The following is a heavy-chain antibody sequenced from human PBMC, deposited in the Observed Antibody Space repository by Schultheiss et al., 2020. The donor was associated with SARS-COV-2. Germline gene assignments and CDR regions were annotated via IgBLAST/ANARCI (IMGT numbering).Heavy chain of an antibody. CDR1: GGSISSSSYY. CDR2: IYYSGST. V-gene: IGHV4-39*01. J-gene: IGHJ4*02. CDR3: ATPYGDYYTFDY. D-gene: IGHD4-17*01. Sequence: GSLRLSCTVSGGSISSSSYYWGWIRQPPGKGLEWIGSIYYSGSTYYNPSLKSRVTISVDTSKNQFSLKLSSVTAADTAVYYCATPYGDYYTFDYWGQGTLVTVSS.